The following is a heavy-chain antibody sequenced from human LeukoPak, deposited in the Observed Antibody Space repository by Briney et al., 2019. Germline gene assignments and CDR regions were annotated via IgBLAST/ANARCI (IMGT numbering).Heavy chain of an antibody. CDR2: IREDGSQK. V-gene: IGHV3-7*01. J-gene: IGHJ4*02. CDR3: ARGPTNGQAFDY. Sequence: GGSLRLSCAASGFTFTTYWMSWVRQAPGKGLEWVASIREDGSQKTAVDSVRGRFTISRDNAKNSVYLQMDSLRAEDTAVYYCARGPTNGQAFDYWGQGTLVSVSS. D-gene: IGHD2-8*01. CDR1: GFTFTTYW.